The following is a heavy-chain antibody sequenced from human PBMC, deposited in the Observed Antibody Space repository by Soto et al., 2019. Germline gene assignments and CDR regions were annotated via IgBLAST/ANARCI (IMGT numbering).Heavy chain of an antibody. V-gene: IGHV3-7*05. J-gene: IGHJ4*02. D-gene: IGHD2-2*01. CDR3: AKSLSAIPGDS. CDR1: GFTFSSYW. CDR2: IKQDGSEK. Sequence: EVQLVESGGGLVQSGGSLRLSCAASGFTFSSYWMSWVRQRPGKGPEWVANIKQDGSEKYYVDSVKGRFTISRDNAKNSLYLQMTSLRAEDTAVYHCAKSLSAIPGDSWGQGTLVTVSS.